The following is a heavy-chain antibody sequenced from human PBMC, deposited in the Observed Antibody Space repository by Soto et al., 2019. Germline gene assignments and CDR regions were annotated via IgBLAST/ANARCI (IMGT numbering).Heavy chain of an antibody. CDR1: GFTFSNAW. D-gene: IGHD3-10*02. CDR3: TTVPMSYYYYYGMDV. J-gene: IGHJ6*02. V-gene: IGHV3-15*01. CDR2: IKSKTDGGTT. Sequence: PGGSLRLSCAASGFTFSNAWMSWVRQAPGKGLEWVGRIKSKTDGGTTDYAAPVKGRFTISRDDSKNTLYLQMNSLKTEDTAVYYCTTVPMSYYYYYGMDVCGQGTTVTVSS.